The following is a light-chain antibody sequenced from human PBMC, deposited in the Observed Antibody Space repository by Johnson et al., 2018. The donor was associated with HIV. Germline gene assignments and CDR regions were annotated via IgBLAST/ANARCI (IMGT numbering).Light chain of an antibody. Sequence: QSVLTQPPSVSAAPGQKVTISCSGSISNIGNNYVSWYQQLPGTAPKLLIYDNNKRPSGIPDRFSGSKSGTSATLGITGLQTGDEADYYCATWDSSRRGVVGPGTKVTVL. J-gene: IGLJ1*01. CDR3: ATWDSSRRGV. CDR2: DNN. V-gene: IGLV1-51*01. CDR1: ISNIGNNY.